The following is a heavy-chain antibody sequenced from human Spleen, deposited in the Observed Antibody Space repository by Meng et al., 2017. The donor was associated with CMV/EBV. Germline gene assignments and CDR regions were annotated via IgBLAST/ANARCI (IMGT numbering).Heavy chain of an antibody. CDR2: ISSSSTI. CDR1: GFTFSDYY. D-gene: IGHD4-17*01. CDR3: ARADYGDYVEYFQH. Sequence: GGSLRLSCAASGFTFSDYYMNWVRQAPGKGLEWVSSISSSSTIYYADSVKGRFTISRDNAKNSLYLQMNSLRAEDTALYHCARADYGDYVEYFQHWGQGTLVTVSS. J-gene: IGHJ1*01. V-gene: IGHV3-69-1*01.